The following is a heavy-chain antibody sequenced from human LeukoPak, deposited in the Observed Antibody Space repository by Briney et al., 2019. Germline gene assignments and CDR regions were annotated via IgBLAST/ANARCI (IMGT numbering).Heavy chain of an antibody. J-gene: IGHJ5*02. CDR1: GFTFSNYW. CDR2: IDQDGREK. V-gene: IGHV3-7*05. CDR3: ARGGGAPTS. D-gene: IGHD1-26*01. Sequence: GGSLRLSCAASGFTFSNYWMSWVRQAPGRGLEWVANIDQDGREKYYVDSVKGRFTISRDNAKNSLYLQMNSLRVEDTAVYYCARGGGAPTSWGQGTLVTVSS.